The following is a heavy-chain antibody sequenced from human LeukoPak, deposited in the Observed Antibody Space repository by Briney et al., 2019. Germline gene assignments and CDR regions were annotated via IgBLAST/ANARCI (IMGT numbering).Heavy chain of an antibody. CDR2: IYYSGST. Sequence: PSETLSLTFTVSGGSISSGGYYWSWIRQHPGKGLEWIGYIYYSGSTYYNPSLKSRVTISVDTSKNQFSLKLSSVTAADTAVYYCARSGYCSSISCPYRHDYWGQGTLVTVSS. V-gene: IGHV4-31*03. J-gene: IGHJ4*02. CDR3: ARSGYCSSISCPYRHDY. D-gene: IGHD2-2*01. CDR1: GGSISSGGYY.